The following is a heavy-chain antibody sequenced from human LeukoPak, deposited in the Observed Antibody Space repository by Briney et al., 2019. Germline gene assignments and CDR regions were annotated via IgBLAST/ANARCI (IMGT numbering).Heavy chain of an antibody. Sequence: GGSLRLSCAASGFTFSDHAMSWVRQAPGRGLDWVSAISVGESPYYADSVKGRFTISRDNSKSTLYLQMNSLRVEDTAVYYCAKEGQYYDLLTGYQRGAFDVWGQGTMVSVSS. J-gene: IGHJ3*01. CDR2: ISVGESP. CDR3: AKEGQYYDLLTGYQRGAFDV. CDR1: GFTFSDHA. V-gene: IGHV3-23*01. D-gene: IGHD3-9*01.